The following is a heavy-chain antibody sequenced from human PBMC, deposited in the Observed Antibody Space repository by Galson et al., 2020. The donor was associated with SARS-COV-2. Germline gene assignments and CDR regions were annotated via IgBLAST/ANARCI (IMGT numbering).Heavy chain of an antibody. J-gene: IGHJ3*02. CDR2: IVVRSGNT. CDR3: AAPSGSSTSCYDAFDS. V-gene: IGHV1-58*01. Sequence: SVKVSCKASGFTFTSSAVQWVRQARGQRLEWIGWIVVRSGNTNYAQKFQERVTITRDMSTSTAYMEPSSLRSEDTAVYYCAAPSGSSTSCYDAFDSWGQGTMVTVSS. CDR1: GFTFTSSA. D-gene: IGHD2-2*01.